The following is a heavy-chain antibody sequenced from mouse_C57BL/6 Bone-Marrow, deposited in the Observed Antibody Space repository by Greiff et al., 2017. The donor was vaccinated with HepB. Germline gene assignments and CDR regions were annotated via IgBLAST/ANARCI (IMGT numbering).Heavy chain of an antibody. Sequence: QVQLKQPGAELVKPGASVKLSCKASGYTFTSYWMHWVKQRPGQGLEWIGMIHPNSGSTNYNEKFKSKATLTVDKSSSTAYMQLSSLTSEDSAVYYCARPGSSYFDYWGQGTTLTVSS. CDR2: IHPNSGST. D-gene: IGHD1-1*01. V-gene: IGHV1-64*01. J-gene: IGHJ2*01. CDR1: GYTFTSYW. CDR3: ARPGSSYFDY.